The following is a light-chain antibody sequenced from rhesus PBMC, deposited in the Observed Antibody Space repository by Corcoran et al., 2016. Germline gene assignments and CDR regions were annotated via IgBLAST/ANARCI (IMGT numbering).Light chain of an antibody. J-gene: IGKJ3*01. CDR1: QNVSSN. CDR2: LAS. V-gene: IGKV3-35*01. CDR3: QQYHDCNT. Sequence: TVLTQSPSTLSLSPGERATLYCRASQNVSSNLAWYQQRPGQAPRLLIYLASNSATGVPERFSGRCSGTDCPLTITVLEPADVGLYFCQQYHDCNTFGPGTELDIK.